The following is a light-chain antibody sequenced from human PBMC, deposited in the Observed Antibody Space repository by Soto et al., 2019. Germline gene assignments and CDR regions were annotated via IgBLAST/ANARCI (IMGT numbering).Light chain of an antibody. V-gene: IGKV3-11*01. CDR2: DAS. CDR1: QSVSTY. J-gene: IGKJ1*01. Sequence: ELVSTQTPATFPFMTVEIVTLSFMASQSVSTYLACYQQKPGQAPRLLSYDASYRATGIPARFSGRGSGTDFTLTISSLEPEDFAVYYCQQRSNWPRTFGQGTKVDIK. CDR3: QQRSNWPRT.